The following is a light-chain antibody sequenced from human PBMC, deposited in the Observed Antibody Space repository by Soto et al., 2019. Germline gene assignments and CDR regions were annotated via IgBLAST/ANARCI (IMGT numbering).Light chain of an antibody. CDR1: QSVSRN. CDR2: DAS. V-gene: IGKV3-15*01. CDR3: QQYNNWPPWT. J-gene: IGKJ3*01. Sequence: EIVLTQSPATLSLSPGERATLSCRASQSVSRNLAWYQQKPGQAPRLLIYDASTRATGIPARFSGSGSGTEFTLPISSLQSEDVAVYYCQQYNNWPPWTFGPGTKVDIK.